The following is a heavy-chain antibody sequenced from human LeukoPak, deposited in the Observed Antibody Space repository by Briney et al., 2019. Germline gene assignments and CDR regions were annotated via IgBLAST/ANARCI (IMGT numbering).Heavy chain of an antibody. V-gene: IGHV3-7*01. CDR2: IKQDGSEK. Sequence: PGGSLRLSCAASGFTFSSYWMSWVRQAPGKGLEWVANIKQDGSEKYYVDSVKGRFTISRDNAKNSLYLRMNSLRAEDTAVYYCARDGGYSYGENVGIDYWGQGTLVTVSS. D-gene: IGHD5-18*01. J-gene: IGHJ4*02. CDR3: ARDGGYSYGENVGIDY. CDR1: GFTFSSYW.